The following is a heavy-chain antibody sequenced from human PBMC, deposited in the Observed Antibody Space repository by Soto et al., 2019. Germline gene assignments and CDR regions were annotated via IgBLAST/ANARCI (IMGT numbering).Heavy chain of an antibody. CDR2: VSHSGRT. Sequence: VHLVESGPGLVMPSETLSLTCTISGGSISPYSWTWIRQSPGKGLELIGYVSHSGRTFYTPSLKSRLTMSLDTSRSQFSLRLKSVSAADTAVYYCARLLGGYDDYGGWFAPWGQGTLLTVSS. CDR3: ARLLGGYDDYGGWFAP. D-gene: IGHD4-17*01. CDR1: GGSISPYS. J-gene: IGHJ5*02. V-gene: IGHV4-59*01.